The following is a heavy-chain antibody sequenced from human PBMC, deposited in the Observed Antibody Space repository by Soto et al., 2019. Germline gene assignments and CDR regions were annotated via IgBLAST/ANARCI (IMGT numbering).Heavy chain of an antibody. V-gene: IGHV3-30-3*01. D-gene: IGHD5-18*01. Sequence: LRLSCLASGFGFSGYSMHWVRQAPGKGLDWVAVIQHDGSEIYYADSVKGRFTISKDDSKNTLHLQMNALRVDDTALYYCVRVGWGYSYGNGMDGWGQGTTVTVSS. CDR3: VRVGWGYSYGNGMDG. J-gene: IGHJ6*02. CDR2: IQHDGSEI. CDR1: GFGFSGYS.